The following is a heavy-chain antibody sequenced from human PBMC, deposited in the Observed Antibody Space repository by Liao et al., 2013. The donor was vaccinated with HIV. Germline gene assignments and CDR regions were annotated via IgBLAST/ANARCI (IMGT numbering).Heavy chain of an antibody. J-gene: IGHJ4*02. CDR1: DGSFSGYY. Sequence: QVQLQQWGAGLLKPSETLSLTCAVYDGSFSGYYWSWIRQSPGKGLEWIGEINHSGKTNYNPSLKSRVTISVDTSKNQFSLKLSSVTAADTAVYYCAIYSYGYFYHYWGQGTLVTVSS. D-gene: IGHD5-18*01. CDR2: INHSGKT. V-gene: IGHV4-34*07. CDR3: AIYSYGYFYHY.